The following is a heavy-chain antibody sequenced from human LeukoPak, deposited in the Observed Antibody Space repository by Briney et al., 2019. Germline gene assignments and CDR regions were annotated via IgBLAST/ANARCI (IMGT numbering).Heavy chain of an antibody. J-gene: IGHJ3*02. Sequence: SETLSLTCTVSGGSISSYYWSWIRQPPGKGLEWIGYIYYSGSTNYNPFLKSRVTISVDTSKNQLSLKLRSVTAADTAVYYCARSDDILTGYAFDIWGQGTMVTVSS. D-gene: IGHD3-9*01. V-gene: IGHV4-59*01. CDR2: IYYSGST. CDR3: ARSDDILTGYAFDI. CDR1: GGSISSYY.